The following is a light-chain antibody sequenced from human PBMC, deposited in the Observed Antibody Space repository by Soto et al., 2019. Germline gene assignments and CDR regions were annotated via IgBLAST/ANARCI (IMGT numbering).Light chain of an antibody. CDR3: QQYGGSPIT. J-gene: IGKJ5*01. CDR2: GAS. CDR1: QSVSSSY. V-gene: IGKV3-20*01. Sequence: EIVLTQSPGTLSLSPGERATVSCRASQSVSSSYLAWYQQKPGQAPRLLIYGASSRATGIPDRFSGSGSGTDFTLTISRLEPEDFALYYCQQYGGSPITFGQGTRLEIK.